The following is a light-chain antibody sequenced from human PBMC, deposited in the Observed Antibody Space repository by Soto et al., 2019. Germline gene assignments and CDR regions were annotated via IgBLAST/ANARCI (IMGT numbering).Light chain of an antibody. CDR2: KAS. CDR1: QSISSW. CDR3: QQYNSYST. J-gene: IGKJ1*01. Sequence: DIQMTQSPSTLAASVGDRVTITCRASQSISSWLAWYQQKPGKAPKLLIYKASILESGVSSRFSGSGSGTEFTLTISSLQPDDFATYYYQQYNSYSTFGQGTKVEIK. V-gene: IGKV1-5*03.